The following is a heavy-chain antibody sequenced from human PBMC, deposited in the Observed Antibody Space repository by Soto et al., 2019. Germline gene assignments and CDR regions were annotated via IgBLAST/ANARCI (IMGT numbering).Heavy chain of an antibody. CDR3: ARDWVDIAAAGTPYYYYGMDV. Sequence: QVQLVQSGAEVKKPGSSVKVSCKASGGTFSSYAISWVRQAPGQGLEWMGGIIPIFGTANYAQKFQGRVTITADKSTSTAYMELSSLRSEETAVYYCARDWVDIAAAGTPYYYYGMDVWCQGATVTVSS. CDR1: GGTFSSYA. D-gene: IGHD6-13*01. J-gene: IGHJ6*02. V-gene: IGHV1-69*06. CDR2: IIPIFGTA.